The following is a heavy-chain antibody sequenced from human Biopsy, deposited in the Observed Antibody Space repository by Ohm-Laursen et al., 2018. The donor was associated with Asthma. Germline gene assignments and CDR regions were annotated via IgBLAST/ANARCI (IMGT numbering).Heavy chain of an antibody. D-gene: IGHD1-26*01. CDR3: AKDVFPGWELRRGPDY. J-gene: IGHJ4*02. Sequence: SLRLSCAASGFTFSNYGMHWVRQAPGKGLDWVTVISFDGSNKNYTDSVKGRFTISRDNSRNTLHLQMNSLRAEDTAVYYCAKDVFPGWELRRGPDYWGQGTPVTVSS. CDR2: ISFDGSNK. V-gene: IGHV3-30*18. CDR1: GFTFSNYG.